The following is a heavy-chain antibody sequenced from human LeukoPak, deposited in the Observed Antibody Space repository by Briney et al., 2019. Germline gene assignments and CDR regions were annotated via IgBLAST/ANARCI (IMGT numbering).Heavy chain of an antibody. Sequence: GGSLRLSCTAPGFTFGDYAMSWVRQAPGKGLEWVGFIRSKAYGGTTEYAASVKGRFTISRDDSKSIAYLQMNSLKTEDTAVYYCAAGAGYYYYYMDVWGKGTTVTVSS. J-gene: IGHJ6*03. CDR1: GFTFGDYA. V-gene: IGHV3-49*04. CDR2: IRSKAYGGTT. D-gene: IGHD4-17*01. CDR3: AAGAGYYYYYMDV.